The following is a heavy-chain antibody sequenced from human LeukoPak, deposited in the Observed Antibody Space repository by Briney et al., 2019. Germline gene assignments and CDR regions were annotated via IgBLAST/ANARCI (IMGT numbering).Heavy chain of an antibody. CDR1: GGSVSSGTYY. CDR3: ARIRKYYYDSSGSNAQTTRVFYYYYGMDV. D-gene: IGHD3-22*01. V-gene: IGHV4-61*01. Sequence: PSETLSLTCTVSGGSVSSGTYYWSWIRQPPGEGLEWIGYIYYSGSTNYNPSLKSRVTISVDTSENQFSLKLSSVTAADTAVYYCARIRKYYYDSSGSNAQTTRVFYYYYGMDVWGQGTTVTVSS. J-gene: IGHJ6*02. CDR2: IYYSGST.